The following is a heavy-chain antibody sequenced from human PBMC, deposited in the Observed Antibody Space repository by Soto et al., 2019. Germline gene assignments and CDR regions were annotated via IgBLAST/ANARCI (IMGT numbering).Heavy chain of an antibody. Sequence: QVQLQESGPGLVKPSGTLSLTCAVSGGSISSTNWWTWVRQPPGKGLEWIAEIHHSGSTNYNPSLASRVTISIDKSNNQFSLKLKSVTAADTAVYYCARYDYGSGDDYDIDYWGQGTLVTVSS. CDR3: ARYDYGSGDDYDIDY. J-gene: IGHJ4*02. D-gene: IGHD3-10*01. CDR1: GGSISSTNW. V-gene: IGHV4-4*02. CDR2: IHHSGST.